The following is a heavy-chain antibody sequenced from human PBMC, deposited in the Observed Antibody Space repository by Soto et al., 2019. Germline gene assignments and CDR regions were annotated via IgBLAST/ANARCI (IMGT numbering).Heavy chain of an antibody. CDR2: LGESGTPT. Sequence: EVQLLESGGGLVQHGGSLRLSCAASGFTFSSYAMKWVRQAPGKGLEWVSLLGESGTPTYYADSVKGRLTISRDNSGNTLFLEMYSLRSEDTAVYYCARYIPGVRYYGMDVWGQGTTVTVSS. CDR3: ARYIPGVRYYGMDV. D-gene: IGHD2-2*01. V-gene: IGHV3-23*01. CDR1: GFTFSSYA. J-gene: IGHJ6*02.